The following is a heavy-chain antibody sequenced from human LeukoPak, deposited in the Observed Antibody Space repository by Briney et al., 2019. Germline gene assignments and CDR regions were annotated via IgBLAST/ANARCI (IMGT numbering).Heavy chain of an antibody. CDR3: ARRNSYYYYLDV. Sequence: GGSLRLSCAASGFTFSDYYTSWIRQAPGKGLEWVSHISSSGSIIYYADSVKGRFTISRDNAKNSLYLQMNSLRAEDTAVYYCARRNSYYYYLDVWGKRTTVTISS. CDR2: ISSSGSII. V-gene: IGHV3-11*01. CDR1: GFTFSDYY. J-gene: IGHJ6*03.